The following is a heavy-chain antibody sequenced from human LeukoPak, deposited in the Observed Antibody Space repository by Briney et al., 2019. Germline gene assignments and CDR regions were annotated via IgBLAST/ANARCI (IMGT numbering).Heavy chain of an antibody. CDR2: IYYSGST. Sequence: TSETLSLTCTVSGGSISSYYWSWIRQPPGKGLEWIGYIYYSGSTNYNPSLKSRVTISVDTSKNQFSLKLSSVTAADTAVYYCASLISSGYSSSWSRFDIWGKGTMVTVSS. V-gene: IGHV4-59*08. CDR1: GGSISSYY. J-gene: IGHJ3*02. CDR3: ASLISSGYSSSWSRFDI. D-gene: IGHD6-13*01.